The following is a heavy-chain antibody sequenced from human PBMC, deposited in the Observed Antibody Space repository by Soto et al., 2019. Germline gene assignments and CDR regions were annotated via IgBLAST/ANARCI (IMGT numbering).Heavy chain of an antibody. CDR2: INHSGST. D-gene: IGHD1-20*01. Sequence: QVQLQQWGAGLLKPSETLSLTCAVYGGSFSGYYWSWFRQPPGKGLEWIGEINHSGSTNYNPSLKSRATRSVATSKNQFSLKLSSVTAADTAVYYWARVGFNCNDDYYGMDVWGQETTVPVSS. CDR1: GGSFSGYY. V-gene: IGHV4-34*01. J-gene: IGHJ6*02. CDR3: ARVGFNCNDDYYGMDV.